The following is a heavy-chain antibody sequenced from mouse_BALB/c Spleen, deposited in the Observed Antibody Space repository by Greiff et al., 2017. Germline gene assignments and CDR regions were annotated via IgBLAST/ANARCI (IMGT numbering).Heavy chain of an antibody. CDR2: ISSGSSTI. CDR3: AIDRSLFDY. V-gene: IGHV5-17*02. CDR1: GFTFSSFG. J-gene: IGHJ2*01. Sequence: EVQRVESGGGLVQPGGSRKLSCAASGFTFSSFGMHWVRQAPEKGLEWVAYISSGSSTIYYADTVKGRFTISRDNPKNTLFLQMTSLRSEDTAMYYCAIDRSLFDYWGQGTTLTVSS. D-gene: IGHD2-14*01.